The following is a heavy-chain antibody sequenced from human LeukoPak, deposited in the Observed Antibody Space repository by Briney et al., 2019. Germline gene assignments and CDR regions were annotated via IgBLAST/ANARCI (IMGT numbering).Heavy chain of an antibody. D-gene: IGHD3-22*01. CDR2: INPNSGGT. CDR1: GYTFTGYY. Sequence: GASVKVSCKASGYTFTGYYMHWVRQAPGQGLEWMGWINPNSGGTNYAQKFQGRVTMTEDTSTDTAYMELSSLRSEDTAVYYCATTHYQYYYDSSGPLFWFDPWGQGTLVTVSS. V-gene: IGHV1-2*02. CDR3: ATTHYQYYYDSSGPLFWFDP. J-gene: IGHJ5*02.